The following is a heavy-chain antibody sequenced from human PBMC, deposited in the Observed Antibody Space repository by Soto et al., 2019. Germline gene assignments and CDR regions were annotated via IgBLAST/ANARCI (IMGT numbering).Heavy chain of an antibody. CDR2: IYYSGST. V-gene: IGHV4-39*01. Sequence: PSETLSLTCTVSGGSISSYYWGWIRQPPGKGLEWIGSIYYSGSTYYNPSLKSRVTISVDTSKNQFSLKLSSVTAADTAVYYCARRRELGYCSGGSCYVRDFYYYDMDVWGKGTTVTVSS. CDR1: GGSISSYY. J-gene: IGHJ6*03. D-gene: IGHD2-15*01. CDR3: ARRRELGYCSGGSCYVRDFYYYDMDV.